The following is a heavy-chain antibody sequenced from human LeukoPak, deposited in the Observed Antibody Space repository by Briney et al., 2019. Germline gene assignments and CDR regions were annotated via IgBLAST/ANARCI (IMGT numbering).Heavy chain of an antibody. CDR3: ASQTPITPFDY. V-gene: IGHV4-59*12. Sequence: SETLSLTCTVSGGSISSYYWSWIRQPPGKGLEWIGYIYYSGSTNYNPSLKSRVTISVDTSKNQFSLKLSSMTAADTAVYYCASQTPITPFDYWGQGTLVTVSS. CDR1: GGSISSYY. J-gene: IGHJ4*02. CDR2: IYYSGST. D-gene: IGHD2-15*01.